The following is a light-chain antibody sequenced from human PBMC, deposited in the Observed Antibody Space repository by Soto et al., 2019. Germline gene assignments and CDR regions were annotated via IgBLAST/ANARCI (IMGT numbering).Light chain of an antibody. V-gene: IGKV1-5*01. CDR3: QQYNRIIT. CDR1: QTIDSW. J-gene: IGKJ5*01. Sequence: DIQMTQSPSILSGSVGDSVTITCRASQTIDSWVAWYQQKPGKAPKLLVYDATSLESRVSSRFSGSGYGTDFTLSINNLKPDDFATYYCQQYNRIITFGQGTRLEIK. CDR2: DAT.